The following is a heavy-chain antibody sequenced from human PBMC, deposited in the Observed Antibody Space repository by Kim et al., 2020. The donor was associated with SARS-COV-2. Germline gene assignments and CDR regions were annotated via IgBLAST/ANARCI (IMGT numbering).Heavy chain of an antibody. J-gene: IGHJ1*01. D-gene: IGHD3-22*01. CDR3: ARAGDYDISGYYGFFHH. V-gene: IGHV3-74*01. Sequence: SVKGRFTISRDNAKNTQYLQMNSLRPEDTAVYYCARAGDYDISGYYGFFHHWGRGALVTVSS.